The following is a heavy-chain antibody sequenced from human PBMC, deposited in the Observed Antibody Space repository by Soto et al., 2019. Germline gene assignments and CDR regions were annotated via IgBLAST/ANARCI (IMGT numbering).Heavy chain of an antibody. CDR3: VKDLTIEDPANRDWRYAFEI. CDR1: GFTFGSYA. CDR2: INHNGVSR. J-gene: IGHJ3*02. Sequence: GESLKISCSASGFTFGSYAFHWVRQASGKGLEYVSAINHNGVSRYYADSVKGRFTISRDDSQNTLYLQISSLRDEDTAVYHCVKDLTIEDPANRDWRYAFEIWGQEKMDTV. V-gene: IGHV3-64D*08. D-gene: IGHD2-8*02.